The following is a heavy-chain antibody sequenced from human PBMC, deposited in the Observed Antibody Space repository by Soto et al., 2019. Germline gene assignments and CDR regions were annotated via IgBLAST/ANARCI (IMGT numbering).Heavy chain of an antibody. Sequence: SLKISCAASGFTFDDYAMHWVRQAPGKGLEWVSGISWNSGSIGYADSVKGRFTISRDNAKNSLYLQMNSLRAEDTALYYCAKVWFGELTPTYFDYWGQGTLVTVSS. V-gene: IGHV3-9*01. CDR1: GFTFDDYA. CDR3: AKVWFGELTPTYFDY. CDR2: ISWNSGSI. D-gene: IGHD3-10*01. J-gene: IGHJ4*02.